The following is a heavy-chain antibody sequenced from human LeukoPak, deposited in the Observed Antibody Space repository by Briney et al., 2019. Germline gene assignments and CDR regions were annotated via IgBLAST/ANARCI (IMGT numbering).Heavy chain of an antibody. CDR1: GYSFTTYW. Sequence: GESLKISCKGSGYSFTTYWIAWVRQMPGKGLEWMGIIYPRDSDIRYSPPFQGQVTISADKSIGTAYLQWNSLKASDTAMYYCARMIGLGEVSPYFDYWGQGSLVTVSS. J-gene: IGHJ4*02. CDR3: ARMIGLGEVSPYFDY. V-gene: IGHV5-51*01. CDR2: IYPRDSDI. D-gene: IGHD3-16*02.